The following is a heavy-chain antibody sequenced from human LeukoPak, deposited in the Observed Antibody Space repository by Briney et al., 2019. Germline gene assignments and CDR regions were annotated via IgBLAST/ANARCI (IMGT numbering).Heavy chain of an antibody. J-gene: IGHJ5*02. CDR3: ARGAKTVAAADNWFDP. D-gene: IGHD6-13*01. CDR1: GFTFSSDG. Sequence: GGSLRLSCAASGFTFSSDGMHWVRQAPGKGLEWVAFIRYDGSSKFYADSVKGRVTISRDNARNSLYLQMTTLGAGDTAVYYSARGAKTVAAADNWFDPWGQGTLVTVSS. CDR2: IRYDGSSK. V-gene: IGHV3-30*02.